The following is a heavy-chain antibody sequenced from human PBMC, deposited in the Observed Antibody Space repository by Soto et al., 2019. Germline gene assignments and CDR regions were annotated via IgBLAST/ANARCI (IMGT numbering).Heavy chain of an antibody. Sequence: QVQLVQSGAEVKKPGASVKVSCKASGYTFTSYDINWVRQATGQGLEWMGWMNPNSGNTGYAQKFQGRVTMTRNTSISTAYMELSSLRSEDTAVYYCARGGVVVPAADYYYYGMDVWGQGTTVTVSS. J-gene: IGHJ6*02. CDR2: MNPNSGNT. V-gene: IGHV1-8*01. CDR1: GYTFTSYD. D-gene: IGHD2-2*01. CDR3: ARGGVVVPAADYYYYGMDV.